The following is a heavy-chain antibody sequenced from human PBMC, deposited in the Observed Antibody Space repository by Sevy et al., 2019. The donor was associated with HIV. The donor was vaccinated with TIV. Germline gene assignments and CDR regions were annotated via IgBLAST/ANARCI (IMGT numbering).Heavy chain of an antibody. J-gene: IGHJ6*02. CDR3: AKDGYSSGWYYGMDV. V-gene: IGHV3-9*01. CDR2: ISWNSGSI. CDR1: GFTFDDYA. D-gene: IGHD6-19*01. Sequence: GGSLRLSCAASGFTFDDYAMHWVQQAPGKGLEWVSGISWNSGSIGYADSVKGRFTISRDNAKNSLYLQMNSLRAEDTALYYCAKDGYSSGWYYGMDVWGQGTTVTVSS.